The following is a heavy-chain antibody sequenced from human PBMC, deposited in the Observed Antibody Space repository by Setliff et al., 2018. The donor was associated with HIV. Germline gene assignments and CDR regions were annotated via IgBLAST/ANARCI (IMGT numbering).Heavy chain of an antibody. Sequence: ASVKVSCKSSGYTFTDYFMHWVRQAPGQGLEWMGWISPDNANTRISQRFRGSVTMTRDRSINTAYMEFSGLTSDDAAVYYCARQLSNSFDYWGQGTLVTVSS. D-gene: IGHD1-1*01. J-gene: IGHJ4*02. CDR1: GYTFTDYF. CDR3: ARQLSNSFDY. CDR2: ISPDNANT. V-gene: IGHV1-2*02.